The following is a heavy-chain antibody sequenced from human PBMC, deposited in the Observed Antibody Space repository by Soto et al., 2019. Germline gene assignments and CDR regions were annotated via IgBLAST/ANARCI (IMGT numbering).Heavy chain of an antibody. D-gene: IGHD3-10*01. CDR3: ARERSAGFGEPWLDP. Sequence: ETLSLTCAVSGVTISTYYWSWVRQAPGKGLEWVSIIYSDGRTNYADSVKGRFTISRDNSKNTVYLQMTSLSADDTAVYYCARERSAGFGEPWLDPWGQGTLVTVSS. J-gene: IGHJ5*02. CDR1: GVTISTYY. CDR2: IYSDGRT. V-gene: IGHV3-53*01.